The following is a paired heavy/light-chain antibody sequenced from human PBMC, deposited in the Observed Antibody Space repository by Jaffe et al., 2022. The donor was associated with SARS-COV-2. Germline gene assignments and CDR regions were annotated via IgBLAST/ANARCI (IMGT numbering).Light chain of an antibody. J-gene: IGKJ1*01. CDR2: AAS. CDR1: ENIRRH. V-gene: IGKV1-39*01. CDR3: QKSYNI. Sequence: DIQMTQSPSSLSASVGDRVTITCRASENIRRHLNWFQQKPGKAPELLIYAASTLQSGVPLRFSGSGSGTDFTLTISGLQPEDFATYYCQKSYNIFGQGTKVEIK.
Heavy chain of an antibody. D-gene: IGHD3-9*01. CDR1: GFALSTYGMG. CDR3: AHNKWWETGYSTFDY. V-gene: IGHV2-5*02. CDR2: NYWDDDK. Sequence: QITLKESGPTLVKPTQTLTLTCTFSGFALSTYGMGVGWIRQPPGKALEWLALNYWDDDKRYSPSLRSRLTITKDTSNNQVVLTMTNMDPVDTATYYCAHNKWWETGYSTFDYWGQGTLVTVSS. J-gene: IGHJ4*02.